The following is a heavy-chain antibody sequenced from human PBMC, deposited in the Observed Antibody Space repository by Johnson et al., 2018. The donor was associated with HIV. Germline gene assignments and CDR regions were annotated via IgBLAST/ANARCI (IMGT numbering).Heavy chain of an antibody. CDR2: LKGKTDGGTT. D-gene: IGHD6-13*01. CDR1: GFTFSNAW. V-gene: IGHV3-15*01. Sequence: VQLVESGGGLVKPGGSLRPSCAASGFTFSNAWMSWVRQAPGKGLEWVGRLKGKTDGGTTDYAAPVQGSFNISRDDSKNTLHLQMNSLKTEDTAVYYCTTDLAAVGSGAFDIWGQGTLVTVSS. CDR3: TTDLAAVGSGAFDI. J-gene: IGHJ3*02.